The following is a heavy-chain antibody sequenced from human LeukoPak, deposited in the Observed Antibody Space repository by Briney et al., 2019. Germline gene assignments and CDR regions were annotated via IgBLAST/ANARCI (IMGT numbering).Heavy chain of an antibody. Sequence: WVANINQDGSEKNYVDSVKGRFTISRDNAKNSLYLQMNSLRAEDTAVYYCARSGAPIDFWGQGTPVTVSS. V-gene: IGHV3-7*01. CDR2: INQDGSEK. CDR3: ARSGAPIDF. D-gene: IGHD3-10*01. J-gene: IGHJ4*02.